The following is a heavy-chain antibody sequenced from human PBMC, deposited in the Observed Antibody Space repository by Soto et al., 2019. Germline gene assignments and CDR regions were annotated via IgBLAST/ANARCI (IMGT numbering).Heavy chain of an antibody. V-gene: IGHV3-13*01. Sequence: EVQLVESGGGLVQPGGSLRLSCAASGFTFSSYDIHWVRQTTGRGLEWVAGVGAGGTTFYARSVEGRFNISRDNGKSSCYLQINSLRAGDTAVYALARVARGYNYGSGAFDVLGPGTMVTVSS. D-gene: IGHD5-18*01. CDR2: VGAGGTT. CDR3: ARVARGYNYGSGAFDV. CDR1: GFTFSSYD. J-gene: IGHJ3*01.